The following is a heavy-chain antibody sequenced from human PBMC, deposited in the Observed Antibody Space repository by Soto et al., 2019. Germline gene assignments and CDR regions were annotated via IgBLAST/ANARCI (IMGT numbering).Heavy chain of an antibody. CDR2: VYYSDGT. CDR1: GGSIGSYY. J-gene: IGHJ6*02. CDR3: ARTESSSWSFFYSGMDV. D-gene: IGHD6-13*01. Sequence: QVQLKESGPGLVKPSETLALTCTVSGGSIGSYYWSWIRQPPGRGLEWIGCVYYSDGTNYNPSLKSRVTMSMGKSNNQFSLRLSSVTAADTAVYYCARTESSSWSFFYSGMDVWGQGTTVTVS. V-gene: IGHV4-59*01.